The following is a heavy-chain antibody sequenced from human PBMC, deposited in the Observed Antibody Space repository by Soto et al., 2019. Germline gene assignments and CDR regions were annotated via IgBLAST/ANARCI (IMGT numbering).Heavy chain of an antibody. J-gene: IGHJ6*02. D-gene: IGHD3-22*01. Sequence: SETLSLSCSVSGGSISSFYWSWIPQPPGEGLEWFGYIYYSGSTNYNPSLKSRVTISVDTSKNQFSLKLSSVTAADTAVYYCARLNYYDSSGYYRPYYYYGMDVWGQGTTVTVSS. V-gene: IGHV4-59*01. CDR3: ARLNYYDSSGYYRPYYYYGMDV. CDR1: GGSISSFY. CDR2: IYYSGST.